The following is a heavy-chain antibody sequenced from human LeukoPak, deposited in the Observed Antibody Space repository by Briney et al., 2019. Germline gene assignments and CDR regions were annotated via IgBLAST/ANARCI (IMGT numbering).Heavy chain of an antibody. J-gene: IGHJ5*02. D-gene: IGHD3-22*01. CDR1: GFTFSSYS. Sequence: GGSLRLSCAASGFTFSSYSMNWVRQAPGKGLECVSYISSSNSTIYYADSVRGRFTISRDNAKNSLYLQMNSLRAEDTAVYYCARDPYYYDSSGLNPWGQGTLVTVSS. V-gene: IGHV3-48*01. CDR2: ISSSNSTI. CDR3: ARDPYYYDSSGLNP.